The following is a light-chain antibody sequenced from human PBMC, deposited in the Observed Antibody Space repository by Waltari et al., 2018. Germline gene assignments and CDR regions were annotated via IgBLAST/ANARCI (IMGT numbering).Light chain of an antibody. V-gene: IGKV1-5*03. CDR1: QSISSW. J-gene: IGKJ2*01. Sequence: DIQMTQSPSTLSASVGDRVTITCRASQSISSWLAWYQQKPGKAPKLLIYKASSLESGVPSRFSGSGSGTEFTLTISILQPDDFATYYCQQLNIYPHTFGQGTKLEIK. CDR2: KAS. CDR3: QQLNIYPHT.